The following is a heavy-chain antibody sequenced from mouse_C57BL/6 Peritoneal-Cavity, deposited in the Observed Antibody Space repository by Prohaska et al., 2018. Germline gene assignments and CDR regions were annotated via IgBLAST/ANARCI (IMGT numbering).Heavy chain of an antibody. CDR2: INPESSTI. CDR3: ERQLGTSFDY. V-gene: IGHV4-1*01. CDR1: GIDFSRYW. D-gene: IGHD4-1*02. J-gene: IGHJ2*01. Sequence: EVKLLQSGGGLVQPGGSLKLSCAASGIDFSRYWLSWVRRAQGKGLEWNGEINPESSTINYAPSRKDKFIIFRDNAKNTLYLQMSKVRCEDTALYYCERQLGTSFDYWGQGTTLTVSS.